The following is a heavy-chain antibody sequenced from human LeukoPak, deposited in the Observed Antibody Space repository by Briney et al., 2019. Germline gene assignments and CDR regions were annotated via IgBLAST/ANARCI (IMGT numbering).Heavy chain of an antibody. CDR1: GYTLTELS. V-gene: IGHV1-18*01. Sequence: ASVEVSCKVSGYTLTELSMHWVRQAPGKGLEWMGWISPYNGNTNNAQKFQDRVTMTTDTPASTAYMELRSLRSDDTAVYYCARGTGLRSYYYMDVWGKGTTVTVSS. CDR3: ARGTGLRSYYYMDV. D-gene: IGHD2-8*01. CDR2: ISPYNGNT. J-gene: IGHJ6*03.